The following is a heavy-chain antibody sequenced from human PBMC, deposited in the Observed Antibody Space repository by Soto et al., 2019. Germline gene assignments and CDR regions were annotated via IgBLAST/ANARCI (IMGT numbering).Heavy chain of an antibody. V-gene: IGHV3-15*01. J-gene: IGHJ4*02. D-gene: IGHD2-15*01. Sequence: EVQLVESGGDFVKPGRSLRLSCAASGFTFSNAWMYWVRQAPGKGLEWVGRIKSKTDGETTDFAAPGKGRFTISRDDSKNTLYLQMNSLKTEDTAVYYCATVSRCSGIACKQAIDYWGQGTLVTVSS. CDR2: IKSKTDGETT. CDR1: GFTFSNAW. CDR3: ATVSRCSGIACKQAIDY.